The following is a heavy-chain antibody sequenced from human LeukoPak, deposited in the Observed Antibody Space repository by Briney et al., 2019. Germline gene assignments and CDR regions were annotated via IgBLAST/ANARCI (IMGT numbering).Heavy chain of an antibody. CDR1: GFTFSSYA. Sequence: GRSLRLSCAASGFTFSSYAMHWVRQAPGKGLEWVAVISYDGSNKYYADSVKGRFTISRDNSKNTLYLQMNSLRAEDTAVYYCARGKRITIFGVVISGKKKNYYYYYMDVWGKGTTVTVSS. J-gene: IGHJ6*03. CDR2: ISYDGSNK. CDR3: ARGKRITIFGVVISGKKKNYYYYYMDV. D-gene: IGHD3-3*01. V-gene: IGHV3-30*04.